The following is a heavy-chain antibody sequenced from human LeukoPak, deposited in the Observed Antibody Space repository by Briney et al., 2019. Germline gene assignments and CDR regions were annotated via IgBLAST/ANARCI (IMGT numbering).Heavy chain of an antibody. CDR1: GFTFSNYG. J-gene: IGHJ1*01. CDR3: VKDGTLTTTDFQH. V-gene: IGHV3-33*06. Sequence: PGGSLRLSCAASGFTFSNYGMHWVRQAPGKGLEWAAIIWYDESNKNYADSVKGRFTISRDNSKNMLYLQVNSLRAEDTAVYYCVKDGTLTTTDFQHWGQGTLVTVSS. CDR2: IWYDESNK. D-gene: IGHD4-11*01.